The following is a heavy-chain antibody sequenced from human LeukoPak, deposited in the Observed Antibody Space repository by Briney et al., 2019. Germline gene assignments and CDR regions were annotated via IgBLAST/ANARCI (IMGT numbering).Heavy chain of an antibody. CDR2: INPSGGST. D-gene: IGHD1-26*01. CDR1: GYTFTSYY. Sequence: GASVKVSCKASGYTFTSYYMHWVRQAPGQGLEWMGIINPSGGSTSYAQKFQGRVTMTRDTSISTAYMELSRLRSGDTAVYYCAREKLPKFSGRKTRDAFDIWGQGTMVSVSS. V-gene: IGHV1-46*01. J-gene: IGHJ3*02. CDR3: AREKLPKFSGRKTRDAFDI.